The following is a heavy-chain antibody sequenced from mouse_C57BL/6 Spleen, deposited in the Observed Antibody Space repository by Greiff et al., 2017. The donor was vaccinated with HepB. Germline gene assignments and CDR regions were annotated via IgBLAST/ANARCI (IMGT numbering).Heavy chain of an antibody. V-gene: IGHV1-26*01. CDR2: INPNNGGT. CDR3: ARTYGYDWYFDV. D-gene: IGHD2-2*01. CDR1: GYTFTDYY. J-gene: IGHJ1*03. Sequence: EVQLQQSGPELVKPGASVKISCKASGYTFTDYYMNWVKQSHGKSLEWIGDINPNNGGTSYNQKFKGKATLPVDKSSSTAYMKLRSLTSEDSAVYYWARTYGYDWYFDVWGKGTTVTVSS.